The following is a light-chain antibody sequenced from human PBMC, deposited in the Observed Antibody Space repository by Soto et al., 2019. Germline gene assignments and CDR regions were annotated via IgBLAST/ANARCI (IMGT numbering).Light chain of an antibody. V-gene: IGKV3-20*01. CDR2: RAS. Sequence: EIAFTQSPATLSLSPGERATLSCRASQTISSSHLAWYQQKSGQAPRLLIYRASSRATGIPDRFSGSGSGTEFTLTISRLEPEDFAVYYCQQYGSSRTFGQGTKVDI. J-gene: IGKJ1*01. CDR1: QTISSSH. CDR3: QQYGSSRT.